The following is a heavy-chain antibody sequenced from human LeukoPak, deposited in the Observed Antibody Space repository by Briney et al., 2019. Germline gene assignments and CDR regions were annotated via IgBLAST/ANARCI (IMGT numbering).Heavy chain of an antibody. CDR1: GGTFSSYT. CDR2: IIPILGIA. V-gene: IGHV1-69*02. Sequence: SAKVSCKASGGTFSSYTISWVRQAPGQGLEWMGRIIPILGIANYAQKFQGRVTITADKSTSTAYMELSSLRSGDTAVYYCARGNYGDAHFDYWGQGTLVTVSS. CDR3: ARGNYGDAHFDY. J-gene: IGHJ4*02. D-gene: IGHD4-17*01.